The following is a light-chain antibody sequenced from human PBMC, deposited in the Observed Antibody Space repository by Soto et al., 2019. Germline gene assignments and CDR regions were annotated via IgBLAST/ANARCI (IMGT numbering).Light chain of an antibody. V-gene: IGKV3-15*01. CDR3: QQYNDWPRT. Sequence: EIVVTQSPATLPVSLGDRATLSCRASQRIGINLAWYQQKPGQPPRLLIYEGSTRATGVPARFTGSGSGTDFTLTISSLQSADFAIYSCQQYNDWPRTFGQGTKV. CDR1: QRIGIN. J-gene: IGKJ1*01. CDR2: EGS.